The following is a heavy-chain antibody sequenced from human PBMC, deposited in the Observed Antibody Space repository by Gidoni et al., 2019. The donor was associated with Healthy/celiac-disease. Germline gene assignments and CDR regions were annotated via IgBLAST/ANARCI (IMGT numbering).Heavy chain of an antibody. CDR3: ARDGEDYDSSGYPTFQH. V-gene: IGHV4-38-2*02. J-gene: IGHJ1*01. D-gene: IGHD3-22*01. Sequence: QVQLQESGPGLVKPSETLSLTCAVSGYSISSGSYWGWIRQPPGKGLEWIGSIYHSGSTYYNPSLKSRVTISVDTSKNQFSLKLSSVTAADTAVYYCARDGEDYDSSGYPTFQHWGQGTLVTVSS. CDR2: IYHSGST. CDR1: GYSISSGSY.